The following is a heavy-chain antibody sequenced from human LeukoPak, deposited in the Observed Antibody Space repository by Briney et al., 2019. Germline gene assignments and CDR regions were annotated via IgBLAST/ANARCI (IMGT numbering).Heavy chain of an antibody. D-gene: IGHD6-6*01. J-gene: IGHJ3*02. Sequence: SETLSLTCAVSGGSFSGYYWSWIRQPPGKGLEWIGEINHSGSTNYNPSLKSRGTISVDTSKNKFSLNLSSVTAADTAVYYCASPRIAAPSRRSKAFDICGQGTMVAVSS. CDR3: ASPRIAAPSRRSKAFDI. V-gene: IGHV4-34*01. CDR2: INHSGST. CDR1: GGSFSGYY.